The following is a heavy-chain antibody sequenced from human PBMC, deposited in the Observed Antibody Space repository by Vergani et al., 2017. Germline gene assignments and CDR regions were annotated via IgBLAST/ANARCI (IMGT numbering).Heavy chain of an antibody. J-gene: IGHJ5*02. V-gene: IGHV1-18*01. CDR2: ISAYNGNT. Sequence: QVQLVQSGAEVKKPGASVKVSCKASGYTFTSYGISWVRQAPGQGLEWMGWISAYNGNTNYAQKLQGRVTMTTDTSTSTAYMELRSLRSDDTAVYYCARDLHYRTPGWYNWFDPWGQGTLVTVSS. CDR3: ARDLHYRTPGWYNWFDP. CDR1: GYTFTSYG. D-gene: IGHD3-10*01.